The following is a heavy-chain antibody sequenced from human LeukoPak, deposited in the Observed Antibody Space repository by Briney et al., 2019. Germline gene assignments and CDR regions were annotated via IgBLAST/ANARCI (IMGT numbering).Heavy chain of an antibody. D-gene: IGHD3-22*01. CDR2: VDYSGST. V-gene: IGHV4-59*02. J-gene: IGHJ4*02. CDR1: GGSVSSSH. CDR3: TRGYYEPFDR. Sequence: SETLSLNCTVSGGSVSSSHWNWIRQPPGKGLEWIGNVDYSGSTKYNPSLRSRVTMSLDTSNNQFSLRLRSVTASDTALYYCTRGYYEPFDRWGQGTLVTVSS.